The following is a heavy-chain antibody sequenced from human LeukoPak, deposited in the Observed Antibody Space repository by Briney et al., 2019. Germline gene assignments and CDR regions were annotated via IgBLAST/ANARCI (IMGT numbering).Heavy chain of an antibody. V-gene: IGHV1-24*01. CDR1: GYTLTELS. D-gene: IGHD2-2*01. CDR2: FDPEDGET. Sequence: ASVKVSCKVSGYTLTELSMHWVRQAPGKGLEWMGGFDPEDGETIYAQKFQGRVTMTEDTSTDTAYMELSSLRSEDTAVYYCARGFTGWVTSPIDCWGQGTLVTVSS. CDR3: ARGFTGWVTSPIDC. J-gene: IGHJ4*02.